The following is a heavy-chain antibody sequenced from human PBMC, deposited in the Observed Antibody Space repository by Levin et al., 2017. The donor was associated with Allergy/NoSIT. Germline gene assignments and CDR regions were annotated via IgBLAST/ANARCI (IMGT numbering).Heavy chain of an antibody. CDR2: VDDRGNT. CDR3: ARNWGYFDF. D-gene: IGHD7-27*01. Sequence: RPSETLSLTCTFSGGSVSSATYYWTWIRQSPGKGLQWIGYVDDRGNTNYNPSLKSRVTISLDRSQNQFSLKLKSVTAADTAVYFCARNWGYFDFWGQGALVTVAS. V-gene: IGHV4-61*01. J-gene: IGHJ4*02. CDR1: GGSVSSATYY.